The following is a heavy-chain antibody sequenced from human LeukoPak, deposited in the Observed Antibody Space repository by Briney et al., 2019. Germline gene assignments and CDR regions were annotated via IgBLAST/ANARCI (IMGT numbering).Heavy chain of an antibody. CDR2: INPNSGGT. J-gene: IGHJ6*02. V-gene: IGHV1-2*02. D-gene: IGHD6-13*01. Sequence: ASVKVSCKASGDTFTGYYMHWVRQAPGQGLEWMGWINPNSGGTNYAQKFQGRVTMTRDTSISTAYMELSRLRSDDTAVYYCARDPRIAAAGRYGMDVWGQGTTVTVSS. CDR1: GDTFTGYY. CDR3: ARDPRIAAAGRYGMDV.